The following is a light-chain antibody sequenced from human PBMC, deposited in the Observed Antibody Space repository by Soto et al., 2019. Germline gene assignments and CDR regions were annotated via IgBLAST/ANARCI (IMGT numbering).Light chain of an antibody. CDR2: AAS. CDR3: QQYNNWHQIT. V-gene: IGKV3-15*01. J-gene: IGKJ5*01. Sequence: MVLTQSPATLSVSPWERATLSCSSSQSISSNLAWYQQKPGQAPRLXIXAASTRATGIPARFSGSGSGTEFTLTISTLQSEDFAVYYCQQYNNWHQITFGQGTRLEIK. CDR1: QSISSN.